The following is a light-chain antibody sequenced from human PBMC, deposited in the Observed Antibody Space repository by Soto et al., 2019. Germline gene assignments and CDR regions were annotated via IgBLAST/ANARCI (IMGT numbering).Light chain of an antibody. CDR1: QNIYRY. Sequence: DIQMTQSPSSLSAPVGDGVTISCRSSQNIYRYLNWYRQKPGKAPVFLISHESRSQSGVPSRFRGSGSGTNFTLTISSLQTSDSATYFCQQTYGASWTFGQGTKVEIK. CDR3: QQTYGASWT. CDR2: HES. J-gene: IGKJ1*01. V-gene: IGKV1-39*01.